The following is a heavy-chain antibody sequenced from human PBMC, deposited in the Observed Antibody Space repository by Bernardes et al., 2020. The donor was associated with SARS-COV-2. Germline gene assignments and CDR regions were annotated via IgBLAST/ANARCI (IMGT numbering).Heavy chain of an antibody. CDR3: ARVRYSEDYDILTGTIYYYYGMDV. V-gene: IGHV3-33*08. CDR2: IWYDGSNK. D-gene: IGHD3-9*01. J-gene: IGHJ6*02. CDR1: GFTFSSYG. Sequence: GGSLRLSCAASGFTFSSYGMHWVRQAPGKGLEWVAVIWYDGSNKYYADSVKGRFTISRDNSKNTLYLQMNSLRAEDTAVYYCARVRYSEDYDILTGTIYYYYGMDVWGQGTTVTVSS.